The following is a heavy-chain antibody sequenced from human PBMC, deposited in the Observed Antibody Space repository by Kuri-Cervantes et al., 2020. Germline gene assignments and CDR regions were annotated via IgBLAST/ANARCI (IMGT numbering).Heavy chain of an antibody. J-gene: IGHJ4*02. CDR1: AYTFTGYY. V-gene: IGHV1-2*02. Sequence: ASVKVSCKASAYTFTGYYVHWVRQAPGQGLEWMGWINPNSGGTIYAQKFQGRVTMTEDTSTDTAYMELSSLRSEDTAVYYCATRSDFWSGYYFWGQGTLVTVSS. CDR2: INPNSGGT. CDR3: ATRSDFWSGYYF. D-gene: IGHD3-3*01.